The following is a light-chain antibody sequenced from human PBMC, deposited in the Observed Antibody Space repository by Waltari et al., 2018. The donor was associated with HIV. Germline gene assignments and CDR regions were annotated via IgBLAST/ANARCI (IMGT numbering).Light chain of an antibody. CDR2: EGS. V-gene: IGLV2-23*01. CDR3: CSFAGSRHWL. CDR1: SSDVGSYNL. Sequence: QSALTQPASVSGSPGQSITMSCTGTSSDVGSYNLVPWYQPHPGKAPKLMIYEGSKRPSGVSNRFSGSKSGNTASLTISGLQADDEADYYCCSFAGSRHWLFGGGTKLTVL. J-gene: IGLJ3*02.